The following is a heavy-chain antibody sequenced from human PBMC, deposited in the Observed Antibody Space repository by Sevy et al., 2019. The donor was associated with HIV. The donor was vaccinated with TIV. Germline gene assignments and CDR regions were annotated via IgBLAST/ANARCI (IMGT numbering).Heavy chain of an antibody. CDR3: ARDKNHYDRSVYYDAFDI. D-gene: IGHD3-22*01. CDR2: IKEDGSDK. V-gene: IGHV3-7*03. J-gene: IGHJ3*02. Sequence: GGSLRLSCAASGFTLSSFWMTWVRQAPGKGLDWVANIKEDGSDKNYLDSVKGRFTISRDNAKNSLYLQMNSLRAEDTAVYYCARDKNHYDRSVYYDAFDIWGQGTMVTVSS. CDR1: GFTLSSFW.